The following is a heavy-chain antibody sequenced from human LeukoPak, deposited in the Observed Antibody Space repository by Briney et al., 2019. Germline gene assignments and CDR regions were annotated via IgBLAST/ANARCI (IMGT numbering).Heavy chain of an antibody. Sequence: ASVKVSCKASGYTFTGYYMHWVRQAPGQGLEWMGWINPNRGGTNYAQKFQGRVTMTRDTSISTAYMELSRLRSDDTAVYYCARDGLHWNYESSHYWGKGPLVTVSS. V-gene: IGHV1-2*02. CDR2: INPNRGGT. CDR1: GYTFTGYY. D-gene: IGHD1-7*01. CDR3: ARDGLHWNYESSHY. J-gene: IGHJ4*02.